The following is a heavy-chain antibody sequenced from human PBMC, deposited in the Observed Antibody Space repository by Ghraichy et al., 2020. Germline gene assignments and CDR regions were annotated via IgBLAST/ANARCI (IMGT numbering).Heavy chain of an antibody. CDR1: GGSISSYY. CDR2: IYYSGST. Sequence: ETLSLTCTVSGGSISSYYWSWIRQPPGKGLEWIGYIYYSGSTNYNPSLKSRVTISVDTSKNQFSLKLSSVTAADTAVYYCARDLGGYEDYWGQGTLVTVSS. J-gene: IGHJ4*02. V-gene: IGHV4-59*01. CDR3: ARDLGGYEDY. D-gene: IGHD5-12*01.